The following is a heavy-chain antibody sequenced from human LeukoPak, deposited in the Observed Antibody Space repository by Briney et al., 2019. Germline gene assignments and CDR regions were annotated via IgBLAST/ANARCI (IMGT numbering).Heavy chain of an antibody. Sequence: GGSLRLSCAASGFTFSSYAMHWVRQAPGKGLEWVAVISYDGSNKYFADSVKGRFTISRDNSKNTLYLQMNSLRAEDTAVYYCARDSASTGYSSSWYYFDYWGQGTLVTVSS. CDR2: ISYDGSNK. CDR1: GFTFSSYA. D-gene: IGHD6-13*01. CDR3: ARDSASTGYSSSWYYFDY. V-gene: IGHV3-30-3*01. J-gene: IGHJ4*02.